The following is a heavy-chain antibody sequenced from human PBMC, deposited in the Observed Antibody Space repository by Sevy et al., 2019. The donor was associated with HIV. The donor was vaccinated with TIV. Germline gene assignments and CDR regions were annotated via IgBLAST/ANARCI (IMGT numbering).Heavy chain of an antibody. CDR3: ASVILPVPGIPLPFDS. CDR1: GGTFNSCA. Sequence: ASVKVSCKSSGGTFNSCAFSWVRQAPGQGLEWMGGIIPIFGLVNNAQRFQGRATITADKFTSTVYLELSSLRSEDTALYYCASVILPVPGIPLPFDSWGQGTLVTVSS. D-gene: IGHD6-13*01. V-gene: IGHV1-69*10. CDR2: IIPIFGLV. J-gene: IGHJ4*02.